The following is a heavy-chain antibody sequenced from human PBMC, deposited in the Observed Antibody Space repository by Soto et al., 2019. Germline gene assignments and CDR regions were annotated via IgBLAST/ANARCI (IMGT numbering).Heavy chain of an antibody. CDR1: GFTFSSYA. J-gene: IGHJ6*02. V-gene: IGHV3-30-3*01. CDR3: ARDLVMGSSSWLYDYDYGMDV. D-gene: IGHD6-13*01. CDR2: ISYDGSNK. Sequence: QVQLVESGGGVVQPGRSLRLSCAASGFTFSSYAMHWVRQAPGKGLEWVAVISYDGSNKYYADSVKGRFTISRDNSKNTLYLQMNSLRAEDTAVYYCARDLVMGSSSWLYDYDYGMDVWGQGTTVTVSS.